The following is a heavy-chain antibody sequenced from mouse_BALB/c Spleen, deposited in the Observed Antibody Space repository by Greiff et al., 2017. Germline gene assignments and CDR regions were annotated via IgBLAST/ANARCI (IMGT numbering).Heavy chain of an antibody. J-gene: IGHJ2*01. CDR2: ISSGGSYT. Sequence: EVQLVESGGGLVKPGGSLKLSCAASGFTFSSYTMSWVRQTPEKRLEWVATISSGGSYTYYPDSVKGRFTISRDNAKNTLYLQMSSLKSEDTAMYYCTRDYRLYYFDYWGQGTTLTVSS. CDR1: GFTFSSYT. CDR3: TRDYRLYYFDY. D-gene: IGHD2-14*01. V-gene: IGHV5-6-4*01.